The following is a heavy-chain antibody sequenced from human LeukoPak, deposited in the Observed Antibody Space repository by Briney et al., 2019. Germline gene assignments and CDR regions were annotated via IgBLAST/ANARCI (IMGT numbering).Heavy chain of an antibody. CDR3: ASGRHSSSWYLEFGY. D-gene: IGHD6-13*01. Sequence: GRSLRLSCAASGFTFSSYGMHWVRQAPGKGLEWVAVISYDGSNKYYADSVKGRFTISRDNSKNTLYLQMNRLRAEDTAVYYCASGRHSSSWYLEFGYWGQGTLVTVSS. CDR1: GFTFSSYG. V-gene: IGHV3-30*03. CDR2: ISYDGSNK. J-gene: IGHJ4*02.